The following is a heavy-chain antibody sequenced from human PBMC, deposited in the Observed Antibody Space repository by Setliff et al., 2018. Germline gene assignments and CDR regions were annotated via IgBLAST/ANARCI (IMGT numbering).Heavy chain of an antibody. D-gene: IGHD4-17*01. CDR1: GGSISSSSYY. J-gene: IGHJ5*02. CDR3: ARRGAGMQYGDYVTFDP. Sequence: PSETLSLTCTVSGGSISSSSYYWGGIRQPPGKGREWIGSIYYSRSTYYNPSLKRRVTISVDTSKNQFSLKLSSVTAADTAVYYWARRGAGMQYGDYVTFDPWGQGTLVTVSS. V-gene: IGHV4-39*01. CDR2: IYYSRST.